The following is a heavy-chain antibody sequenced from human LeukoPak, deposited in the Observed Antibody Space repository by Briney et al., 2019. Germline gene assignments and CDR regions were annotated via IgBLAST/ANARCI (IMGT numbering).Heavy chain of an antibody. J-gene: IGHJ4*02. Sequence: ESGPTLVNPTQTLRLTCTFSGFSLRSRGAGVAWIGQPPGKALEWLSFIYLDDDKRYSPSLKSRLVITKDTSKTQRVRRMTHMDPVDTPQHYCPHGRRGLDFSGGSCYLCYYWGQGTLVTVFS. CDR3: PHGRRGLDFSGGSCYLCYY. CDR2: IYLDDDK. V-gene: IGHV2-5*02. D-gene: IGHD2-15*01. CDR1: GFSLRSRGAG.